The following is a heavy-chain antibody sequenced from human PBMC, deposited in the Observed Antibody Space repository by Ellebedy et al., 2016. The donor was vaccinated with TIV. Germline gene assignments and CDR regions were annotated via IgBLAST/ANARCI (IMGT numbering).Heavy chain of an antibody. CDR3: ALNGYEYVWGSYHHDY. CDR2: ISSTSSYT. J-gene: IGHJ4*02. D-gene: IGHD3-16*02. CDR1: GFTFSDYY. Sequence: GGSLRLSCAASGFTFSDYYMSWIRQAPGKGLEWVSYISSTSSYTNYTDSVKGRFTISRDNAKNSLYLQMNSLRDEDTAVYYCALNGYEYVWGSYHHDYWGQGTLVTVSS. V-gene: IGHV3-11*06.